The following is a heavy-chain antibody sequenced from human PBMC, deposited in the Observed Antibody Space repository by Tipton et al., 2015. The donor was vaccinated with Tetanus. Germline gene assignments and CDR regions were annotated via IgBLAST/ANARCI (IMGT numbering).Heavy chain of an antibody. CDR2: ISSSSSTI. Sequence: SGFTFSSYSMNWVRQAPGKGLEWVSYISSSSSTIYYADSVKGRFTISRDNAKNSLYLQMNSLRAEDTALYYCAKDSPYSSSWSSNYFDYWGQGILVTVSS. V-gene: IGHV3-48*01. D-gene: IGHD6-13*01. J-gene: IGHJ4*02. CDR1: GFTFSSYS. CDR3: AKDSPYSSSWSSNYFDY.